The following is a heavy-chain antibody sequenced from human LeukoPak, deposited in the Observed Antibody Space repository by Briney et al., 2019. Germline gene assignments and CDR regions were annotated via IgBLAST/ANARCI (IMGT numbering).Heavy chain of an antibody. J-gene: IGHJ4*02. CDR3: ARGAITMVRAWEFDY. CDR1: GFTVSSKH. V-gene: IGHV3-66*01. Sequence: GGSLRLSCAASGFTVSSKHMSWVRQTTGKGLECVSVIYSGGTTYYADPVKGRVTISRDNSKTTLYLQMNSLRVEDTAVYYCARGAITMVRAWEFDYWGQGTRVTVSS. D-gene: IGHD3-10*01. CDR2: IYSGGTT.